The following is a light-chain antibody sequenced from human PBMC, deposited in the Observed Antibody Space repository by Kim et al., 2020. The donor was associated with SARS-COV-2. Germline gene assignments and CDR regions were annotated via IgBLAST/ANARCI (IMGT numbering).Light chain of an antibody. CDR1: QDIRND. Sequence: DIQMTQSPSSLSASVGDRVTITCRASQDIRNDLGWYQQNPGRAPKRLIYGASSLQSGVPSRFSGSGSGTEFTLTISSLQPEDFATYFCLQHNTSPIRFGQGTRLEIK. V-gene: IGKV1-17*01. CDR2: GAS. J-gene: IGKJ5*01. CDR3: LQHNTSPIR.